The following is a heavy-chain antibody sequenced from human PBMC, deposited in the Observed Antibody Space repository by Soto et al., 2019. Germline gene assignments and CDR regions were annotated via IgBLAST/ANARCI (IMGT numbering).Heavy chain of an antibody. Sequence: QVQLQESGPGLVKPSDTLSLTCAVSGYSISNGNWWCWIRQPPGKGLEWIAYIYYSGSTYYNPSLESRVSISVDTSKNQFSLKLSSVTAVDTAVYFCASRDSGRSVDYWGQGTLVTVSS. J-gene: IGHJ4*02. D-gene: IGHD1-26*01. CDR3: ASRDSGRSVDY. CDR1: GYSISNGNW. V-gene: IGHV4-28*01. CDR2: IYYSGST.